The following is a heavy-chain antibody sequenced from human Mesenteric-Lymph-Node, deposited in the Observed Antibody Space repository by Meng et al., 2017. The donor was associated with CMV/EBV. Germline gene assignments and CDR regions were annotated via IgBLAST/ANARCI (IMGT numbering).Heavy chain of an antibody. CDR1: GFMFSDYG. V-gene: IGHV3-30*02. J-gene: IGHJ4*02. CDR3: AKAYYYDNGASEY. CDR2: MRYDGTFT. D-gene: IGHD3-22*01. Sequence: GGSLRLSCAASGFMFSDYGMHWVRQAPGKGLEWVAFMRYDGTFTLYADSVKGRFIISRDNSKNTLYLQMSSLRPEDTAVYYCAKAYYYDNGASEYWGQGTLVTVSS.